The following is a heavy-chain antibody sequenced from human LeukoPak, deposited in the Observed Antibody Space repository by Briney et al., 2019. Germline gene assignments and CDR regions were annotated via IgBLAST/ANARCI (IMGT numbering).Heavy chain of an antibody. V-gene: IGHV4-34*01. CDR3: ARGGFTIFGVVIGRAFDF. CDR2: INHSGST. CDR1: GGSFSGYY. Sequence: PSETLSLTCAVSGGSFSGYYWSWIRQPPGKGLEWIGEINHSGSTNYNPSLKSRVTISVGTSKNQFSLKLSSVTAADTAVYYCARGGFTIFGVVIGRAFDFWGQGTLVTVSS. J-gene: IGHJ4*02. D-gene: IGHD3-3*01.